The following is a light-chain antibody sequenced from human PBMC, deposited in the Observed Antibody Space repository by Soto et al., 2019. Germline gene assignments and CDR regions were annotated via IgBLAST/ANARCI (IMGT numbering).Light chain of an antibody. V-gene: IGKV3-20*01. CDR2: GAS. CDR1: QSVSSSD. J-gene: IGKJ1*01. Sequence: EIVLTQSPATLSLSPGERVTLSCRASQSVSSSDLAWYRQRPGQAPRLLIYGASSRSTGIPDRFSGSGSGTDFTLTISRLELEDFAVYYCHQYGSSPRTFGQGTKVEIK. CDR3: HQYGSSPRT.